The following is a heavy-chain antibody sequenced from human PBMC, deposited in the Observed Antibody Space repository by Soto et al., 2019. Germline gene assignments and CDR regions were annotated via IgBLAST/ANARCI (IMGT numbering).Heavy chain of an antibody. V-gene: IGHV1-3*01. CDR2: INAGNGNT. CDR1: GYTFTKYA. J-gene: IGHJ5*02. D-gene: IGHD2-15*01. CDR3: ARGEGYCSGGTCYRWFDP. Sequence: QVQLVQSGAEVKKPEASVKVSCKASGYTFTKYALHWVRQAPGQRLEWMGWINAGNGNTKYSQKFQGRVTITRDTSASASYMQLSSLRSEDTAVYYCARGEGYCSGGTCYRWFDPWGQGTLVTVSS.